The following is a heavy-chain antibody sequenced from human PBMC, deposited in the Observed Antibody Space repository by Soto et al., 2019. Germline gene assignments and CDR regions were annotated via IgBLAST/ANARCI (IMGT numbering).Heavy chain of an antibody. Sequence: QVQLVQSGAEVKKPGASVKVSCKASGYTFTSYDINWVRQATGQGLEWMGWMNPNSGNTGYAQKFQGRVTMTRNTXRSTAYMERSSLRSEDTAVYYCARGEAVAGDNWFDPWGQGTLVTVSS. D-gene: IGHD6-19*01. V-gene: IGHV1-8*01. CDR2: MNPNSGNT. J-gene: IGHJ5*02. CDR3: ARGEAVAGDNWFDP. CDR1: GYTFTSYD.